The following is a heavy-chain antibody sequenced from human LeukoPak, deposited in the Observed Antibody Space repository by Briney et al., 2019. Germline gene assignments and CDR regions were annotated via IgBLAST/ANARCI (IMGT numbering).Heavy chain of an antibody. CDR1: GFTFSSYS. D-gene: IGHD3-3*01. V-gene: IGHV3-21*01. J-gene: IGHJ4*02. CDR3: ARDVTYYDFWSGYYQIDY. CDR2: ISSSSSYI. Sequence: GGSLRLSCAASGFTFSSYSMNWVRQAPGKELEWVSSISSSSSYIYYADSVKGRFTISRDNAKNSLYLQMNSLRAEDTAVYYCARDVTYYDFWSGYYQIDYWGQGTLVTVSS.